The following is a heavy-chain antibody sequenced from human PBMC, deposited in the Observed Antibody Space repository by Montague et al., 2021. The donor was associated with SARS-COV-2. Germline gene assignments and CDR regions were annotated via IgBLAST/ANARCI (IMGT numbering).Heavy chain of an antibody. CDR1: GGSVSSRSHF. V-gene: IGHV4-61*09. Sequence: TLSLTCTVSGGSVSSRSHFWSWIRQPAGKGLEWIGHIYATGSANYNPSLESRVTISVDTSNNQFSLKLNSVTAADTAVYYCTRVVVVLPASPAPTLFDPWGQGILVTVSS. CDR3: TRVVVVLPASPAPTLFDP. CDR2: IYATGSA. D-gene: IGHD2-15*01. J-gene: IGHJ5*02.